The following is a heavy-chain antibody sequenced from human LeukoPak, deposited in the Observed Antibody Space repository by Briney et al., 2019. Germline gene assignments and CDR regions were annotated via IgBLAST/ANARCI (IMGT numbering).Heavy chain of an antibody. Sequence: ASVKVSCKASGYTFTSYYMSWVRQAPGQGLEWMGTINPTGGTTRNAQNFQGRVTMTRDTSTSTVYMELSSLSSEGTAMYYCARLDSSWYYYWGQGTLVTVSS. D-gene: IGHD6-13*01. CDR1: GYTFTSYY. J-gene: IGHJ4*02. CDR2: INPTGGTT. CDR3: ARLDSSWYYY. V-gene: IGHV1-46*01.